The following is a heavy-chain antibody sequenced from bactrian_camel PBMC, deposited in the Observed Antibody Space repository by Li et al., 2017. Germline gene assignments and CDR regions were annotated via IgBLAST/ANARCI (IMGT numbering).Heavy chain of an antibody. CDR2: IEADGET. CDR3: VRDGATSAGLWFDY. J-gene: IGHJ4*01. V-gene: IGHV3S60*01. D-gene: IGHD1*01. Sequence: VQLVESGGGLVHPGGSLRLSCTASGITFDDSDLGWYRQAPDGTCDLISRIEADGETYYADSVKGRFTISRDNAKNTVYLQMNTLKPEDTAVYYCVRDGATSAGLWFDYWGQGTQVTVS. CDR1: GITFDDSD.